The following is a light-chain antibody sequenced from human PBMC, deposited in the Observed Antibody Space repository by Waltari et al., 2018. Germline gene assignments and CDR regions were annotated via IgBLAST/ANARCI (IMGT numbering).Light chain of an antibody. J-gene: IGKJ4*01. CDR1: HTMNTY. CDR3: QAGSAWPPALT. V-gene: IGKV3-11*01. CDR2: DAS. Sequence: EIVLTQSPVTVSLSPGDRATLSCRASHTMNTYLAWYQHKPGQAPCLLIYDASNRARVVPARISGSGSGTDFALTISSLEAEDSAVYYCQAGSAWPPALTFGGGSRVEIK.